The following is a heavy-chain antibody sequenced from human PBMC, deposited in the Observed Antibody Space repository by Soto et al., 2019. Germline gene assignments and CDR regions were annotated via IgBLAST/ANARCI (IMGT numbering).Heavy chain of an antibody. J-gene: IGHJ4*02. V-gene: IGHV3-74*01. CDR1: GFTFSSYW. CDR3: ARAGSDYVWGSYRYTQFFDY. Sequence: GGSLRLSCAASGFTFSSYWMHWVRQAPGKGLVWVSRINSDGSSTSYADSVKGRFTISRDNAKNTLYLQMNSLRAEDTAVYYCARAGSDYVWGSYRYTQFFDYWGQGTLVTVYS. D-gene: IGHD3-16*02. CDR2: INSDGSST.